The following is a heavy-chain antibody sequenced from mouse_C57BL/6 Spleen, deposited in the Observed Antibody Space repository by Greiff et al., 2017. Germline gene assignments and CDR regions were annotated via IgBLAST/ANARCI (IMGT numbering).Heavy chain of an antibody. Sequence: VQLQQPGTELVKPGASGYTFTSYWMHWVKQRPGQGLEWIGNINPSNGGTNYNEKFKSKATLTVDKSSSTAYMQLSSLTSEDSAVYYCARMVTTYFDYWGQGTTLTVSS. CDR2: INPSNGGT. J-gene: IGHJ2*01. CDR3: ARMVTTYFDY. CDR1: GYTFTSYW. D-gene: IGHD2-3*01. V-gene: IGHV1-53*01.